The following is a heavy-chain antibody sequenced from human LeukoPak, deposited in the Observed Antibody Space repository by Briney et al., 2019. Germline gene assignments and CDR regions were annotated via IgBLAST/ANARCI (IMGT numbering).Heavy chain of an antibody. CDR3: CRGPLRAAGTSAFAY. J-gene: IGHJ4*01. CDR2: IISYNGNK. CDR1: GDTCTSYG. D-gene: IGHD6-13*01. Sequence: ASVKVSCNTSGDTCTSYGIGWVRQPPGQELEEMVWIISYNGNKNYSQKLHRRHVITTDTSTSTTYMQLRSLRSDDAAAYYYCRGPLRAAGTSAFAYWGQGTLVTVSS. V-gene: IGHV1-18*01.